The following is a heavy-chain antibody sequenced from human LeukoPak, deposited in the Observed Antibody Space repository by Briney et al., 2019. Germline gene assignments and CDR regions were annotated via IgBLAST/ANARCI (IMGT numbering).Heavy chain of an antibody. D-gene: IGHD2-2*01. CDR2: IIPIFGTA. V-gene: IGHV1-69*05. J-gene: IGHJ3*02. CDR3: ARNYCSSTSCRPSDAFDI. CDR1: GGTFSSDA. Sequence: GASVKVSCKASGGTFSSDAISWVRQAPGQGLEWMGGIIPIFGTANYAQKFQGRVTITTDESTSTAYMELSSLRSEDTAVYYCARNYCSSTSCRPSDAFDIWGQGTMVTVSS.